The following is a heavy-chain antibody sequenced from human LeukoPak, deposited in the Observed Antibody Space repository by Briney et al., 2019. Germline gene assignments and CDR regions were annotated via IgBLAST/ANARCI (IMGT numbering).Heavy chain of an antibody. J-gene: IGHJ5*02. Sequence: GGSLRLFCAASGLTFSSYAMHWVRQSTGRGLEGVADISYDGSNKYYAVSVNGRYTISRDNSKNTLYLQMNSLRAEDTAVYYCARERLVRGVLCPWGQGTLVTVSS. CDR2: ISYDGSNK. CDR3: ARERLVRGVLCP. D-gene: IGHD3-10*01. CDR1: GLTFSSYA. V-gene: IGHV3-30-3*01.